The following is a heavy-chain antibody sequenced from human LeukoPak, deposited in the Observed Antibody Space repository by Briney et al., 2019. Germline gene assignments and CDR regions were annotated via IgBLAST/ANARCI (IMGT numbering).Heavy chain of an antibody. CDR2: ISGSGGST. CDR3: AEAPRSRLGVPIDY. CDR1: GFTFSSYA. J-gene: IGHJ4*02. D-gene: IGHD3-10*01. Sequence: PGGSLRLSCAASGFTFSSYAMSWVRQAPGKGLEWVSAISGSGGSTYYADSVKGRFTISRDNSKNTLYLQMNSLRAEDTAVYYCAEAPRSRLGVPIDYWGQGTLVTVSS. V-gene: IGHV3-23*01.